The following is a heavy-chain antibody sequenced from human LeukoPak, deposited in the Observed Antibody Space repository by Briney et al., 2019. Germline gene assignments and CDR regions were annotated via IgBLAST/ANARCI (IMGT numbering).Heavy chain of an antibody. D-gene: IGHD3-9*01. V-gene: IGHV4-39*07. CDR2: IYYSGST. CDR1: GGSISSSSYY. Sequence: SETLSLTCTVSGGSISSSSYYWGWIRQPPGKGLEWIGSIYYSGSTYYNPSLKSRVTISVDTSKNQFSLKLSPVTAADTAVYYCASDVPADILTGYHWFDPWGQGTLVAVSS. CDR3: ASDVPADILTGYHWFDP. J-gene: IGHJ5*02.